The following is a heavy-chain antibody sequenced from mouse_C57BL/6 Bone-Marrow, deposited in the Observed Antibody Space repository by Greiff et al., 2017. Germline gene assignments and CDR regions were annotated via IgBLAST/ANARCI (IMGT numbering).Heavy chain of an antibody. CDR3: ARGDYNYEGAWLAY. CDR1: GSTFSDYG. Sequence: EVMLVESGGGLVKPGGSLKLSCAASGSTFSDYGMHWVRQAPEKGLEWVAYISSGSSTIYYAVTVNGRFTFSRDNAKNTWFRQMTRLRSENTAMDYGARGDYNYEGAWLAYWGQGTLVTVSA. V-gene: IGHV5-17*01. D-gene: IGHD2-12*01. CDR2: ISSGSSTI. J-gene: IGHJ3*01.